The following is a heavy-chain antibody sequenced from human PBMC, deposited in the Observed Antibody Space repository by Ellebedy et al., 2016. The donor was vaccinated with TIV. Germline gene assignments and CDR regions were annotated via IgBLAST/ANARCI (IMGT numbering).Heavy chain of an antibody. CDR1: GFSTSG. CDR2: IRSDGSNK. V-gene: IGHV3-30*02. Sequence: PGGSLRLSCATSGFSTSGMHWVRHAPGKGMEWVAFIRSDGSNKYYADSVEGRFTIPRDNSRTTLDLQMTRRGAEDTSRYYCVKGAYPVPTVMAFWGQGTVVIVSS. J-gene: IGHJ4*03. CDR3: VKGAYPVPTVMAF. D-gene: IGHD3-16*01.